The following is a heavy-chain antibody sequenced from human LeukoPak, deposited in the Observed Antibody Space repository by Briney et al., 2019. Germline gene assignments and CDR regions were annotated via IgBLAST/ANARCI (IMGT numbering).Heavy chain of an antibody. CDR3: ASQRGYTVTKPFDY. J-gene: IGHJ4*02. Sequence: SETLSLTCTVSGGSININSYFWGWIRQPPGKGLEWIGSVYYTGSTYYNPSLKSRVTISIDTSKNQFSLKLGSVTAADTAVYYCASQRGYTVTKPFDYWGQGTLVTVSS. CDR2: VYYTGST. CDR1: GGSININSYF. V-gene: IGHV4-39*01. D-gene: IGHD4-17*01.